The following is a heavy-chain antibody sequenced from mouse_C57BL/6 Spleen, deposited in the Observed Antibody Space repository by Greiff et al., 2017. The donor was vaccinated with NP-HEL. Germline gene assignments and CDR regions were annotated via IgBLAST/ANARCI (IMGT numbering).Heavy chain of an antibody. CDR1: GYSITSGYY. CDR3: ARICGY. V-gene: IGHV3-6*01. Sequence: EVQLQQSGPGLVKPSQSLSLTCSVTGYSITSGYYWNWIRQCPGNKLEWLGFISYDGSNNSNPSLKNRISITRDTSKNQFFLRWNSVSTEDTATYFCARICGYWGGETLVTVSS. J-gene: IGHJ3*02. CDR2: ISYDGSN.